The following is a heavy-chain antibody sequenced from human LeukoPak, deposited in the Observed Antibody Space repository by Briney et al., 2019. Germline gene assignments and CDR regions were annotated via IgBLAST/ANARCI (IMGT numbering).Heavy chain of an antibody. J-gene: IGHJ5*02. Sequence: PGGPLRLSCAASGFTFSSYGMHWVRQAPGKGLEWVAVISYDGSNKYYADSVKGRFTISRDNSKNTLYLQMNSLRAEDTAVYYCAVWAGRKYNWFDPWGQGTLVTVSS. CDR1: GFTFSSYG. CDR3: AVWAGRKYNWFDP. CDR2: ISYDGSNK. D-gene: IGHD1-26*01. V-gene: IGHV3-30*03.